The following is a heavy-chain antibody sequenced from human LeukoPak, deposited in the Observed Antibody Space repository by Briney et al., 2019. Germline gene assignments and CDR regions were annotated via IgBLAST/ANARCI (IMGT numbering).Heavy chain of an antibody. V-gene: IGHV3-23*01. Sequence: PGGSLRLSCAASGXTFSSYALSWVRQAPGKGLEWVFAISGSGGSTYYADSVKGRFTISRDNSKNTVYLQMNSLRVEDTAVYYWARGDGVYVYWGQGTLVTVSS. CDR2: ISGSGGST. CDR1: GXTFSSYA. J-gene: IGHJ4*02. CDR3: ARGDGVYVY. D-gene: IGHD5/OR15-5a*01.